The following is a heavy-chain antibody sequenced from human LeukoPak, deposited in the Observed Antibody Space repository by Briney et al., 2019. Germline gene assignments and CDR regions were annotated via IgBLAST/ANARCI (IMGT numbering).Heavy chain of an antibody. CDR1: GDSVSSNSAA. CDR3: AREGWHYYGSGSFSDAFDI. J-gene: IGHJ3*02. V-gene: IGHV6-1*01. Sequence: QTLSLTCAISGDSVSSNSAAWNWIRQSPSRGLEWLGRTYYRSKWYNDYAVPVKSRITINPDTSKNQFSLQLNSVTPEDTAVYYCAREGWHYYGSGSFSDAFDIWGQGTMVTVSS. D-gene: IGHD3-10*01. CDR2: TYYRSKWYN.